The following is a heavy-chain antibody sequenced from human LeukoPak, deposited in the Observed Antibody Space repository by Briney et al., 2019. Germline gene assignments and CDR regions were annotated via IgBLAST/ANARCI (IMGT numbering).Heavy chain of an antibody. CDR2: MNPNSGNT. CDR3: ARGRGSRSFDY. V-gene: IGHV1-8*01. CDR1: GYTFTNYD. Sequence: ASVKVSCKASGYTFTNYDVNWVRQASGQGLEWMGWMNPNSGNTGYAQNFQGRVTMTRDTSIRTAYMELRSLGSEDTAVYYCARGRGSRSFDYWGQGTLVTVSS. J-gene: IGHJ4*02.